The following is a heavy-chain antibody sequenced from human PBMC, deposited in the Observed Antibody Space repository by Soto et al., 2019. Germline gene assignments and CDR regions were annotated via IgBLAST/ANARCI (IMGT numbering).Heavy chain of an antibody. D-gene: IGHD3-10*01. CDR2: IDYSGST. CDR3: ARWSVVRGVDY. V-gene: IGHV4-59*01. CDR1: GGSISSYY. J-gene: IGHJ4*02. Sequence: QVQLQVSGPGLVKPSETLSLTCTVSGGSISSYYWSWIRQPPGKGLECIGYIDYSGSTNYNPSLKSRVTISVDTSKNQFSLKLSSVTAADTAVYYCARWSVVRGVDYGGQGTLVTVSS.